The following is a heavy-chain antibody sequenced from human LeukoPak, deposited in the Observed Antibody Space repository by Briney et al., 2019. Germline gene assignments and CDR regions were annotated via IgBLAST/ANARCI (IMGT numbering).Heavy chain of an antibody. CDR1: GYTFSSYG. Sequence: ASVNVSCKASGYTFSSYGISWVRQAPGQGLEWMGWISVYNGNTNYAQKLQGRVAMTTDTSTSTAYMELRSLRSDDTAVYYCARGLRGYSFEYWGQGTLVTVSS. D-gene: IGHD5-18*01. J-gene: IGHJ4*02. CDR3: ARGLRGYSFEY. CDR2: ISVYNGNT. V-gene: IGHV1-18*01.